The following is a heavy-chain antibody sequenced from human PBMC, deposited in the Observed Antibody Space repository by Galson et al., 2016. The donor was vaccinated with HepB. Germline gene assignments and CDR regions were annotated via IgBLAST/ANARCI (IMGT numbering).Heavy chain of an antibody. D-gene: IGHD1-26*01. Sequence: SLRLSCAASGFTFGSYWMHWVRQAPGKGLEWVSRTNNDGTSTTYADSVKGRFTISRDNTKNTLYLHMDTLRPEDTALYCCARDPGSFFDYWGQGSLVTVSS. J-gene: IGHJ4*02. CDR1: GFTFGSYW. CDR3: ARDPGSFFDY. V-gene: IGHV3-74*01. CDR2: TNNDGTST.